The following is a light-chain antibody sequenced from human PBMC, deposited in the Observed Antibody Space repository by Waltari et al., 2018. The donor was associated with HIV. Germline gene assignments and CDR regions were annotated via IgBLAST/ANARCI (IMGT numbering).Light chain of an antibody. CDR1: TSNVGTYNY. V-gene: IGLV2-11*01. CDR2: DVN. J-gene: IGLJ2*01. Sequence: QSALTQPRSVSGSPGQYVTISCAGSTSNVGTYNYVSWYHHKPGEAPRLILYDVNQRPSGFPCRFSGAKSGDTASLIIAGLQAEDEGDFYCSSYGGSWSFVFGGGTRVTVL. CDR3: SSYGGSWSFV.